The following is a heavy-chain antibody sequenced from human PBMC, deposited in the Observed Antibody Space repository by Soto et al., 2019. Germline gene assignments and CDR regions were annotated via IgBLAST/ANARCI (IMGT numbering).Heavy chain of an antibody. CDR2: ISAYNGDT. J-gene: IGHJ4*02. Sequence: QVQLVQSGAEVKKPGASVKVSCKASGYTFTDYAITWGRQAPGQGIERMGWISAYNGDTDYAQKFQGRVTMTTDTSTSTAYMELRSLSSDAAAVYYCAREAGSGSYYPEDFWGQGTLVTVSS. CDR3: AREAGSGSYYPEDF. CDR1: GYTFTDYA. D-gene: IGHD1-26*01. V-gene: IGHV1-18*04.